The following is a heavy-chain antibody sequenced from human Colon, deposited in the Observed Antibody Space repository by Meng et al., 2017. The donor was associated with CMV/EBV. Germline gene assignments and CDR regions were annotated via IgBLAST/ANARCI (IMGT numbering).Heavy chain of an antibody. D-gene: IGHD3/OR15-3a*01. J-gene: IGHJ3*01. CDR2: ISYGGST. V-gene: IGHV4-59*01. CDR1: GDSISRYY. CDR3: AKATHHDFWAGHINAGFVV. Sequence: SETLSLTCTVSGDSISRYYWSWIRQVPGKGPEWIAYISYGGSTNYNPSLKSRVTISIDTSKNQFSLRLSSVTAADTAKYYCAKATHHDFWAGHINAGFVVWCQGTMVTVSS.